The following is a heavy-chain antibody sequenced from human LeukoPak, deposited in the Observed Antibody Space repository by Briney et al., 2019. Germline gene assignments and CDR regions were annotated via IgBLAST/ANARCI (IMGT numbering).Heavy chain of an antibody. CDR3: ARGIGAAAGTWFWFDP. CDR1: GGSISSGDYD. CDR2: IYYSGST. V-gene: IGHV4-30-4*01. D-gene: IGHD6-13*01. J-gene: IGHJ5*02. Sequence: SETLSLTCTVSGGSISSGDYDWRWIRQPPGKGLEWIGYIYYSGSTYYHPSLKSRVTISVDTSKNQFSLKLSSVTAADTAVYYCARGIGAAAGTWFWFDPWGQGTLVTVSS.